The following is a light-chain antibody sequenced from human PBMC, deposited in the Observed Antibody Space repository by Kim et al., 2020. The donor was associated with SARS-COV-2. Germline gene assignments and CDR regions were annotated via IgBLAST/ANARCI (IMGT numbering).Light chain of an antibody. CDR1: QSVSSN. J-gene: IGKJ1*01. Sequence: VSPGERAPLSCRASQSVSSNLAWYQKKPGQAPRLLIFDATTTATGIPARFSGSGSGTEFSLNISSLQTEDSAVYYCQQYNNWPWTFGQGTKVDIK. CDR3: QQYNNWPWT. V-gene: IGKV3-15*01. CDR2: DAT.